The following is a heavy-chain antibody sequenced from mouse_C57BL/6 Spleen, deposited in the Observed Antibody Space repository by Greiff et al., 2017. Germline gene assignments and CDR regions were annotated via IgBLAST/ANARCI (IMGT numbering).Heavy chain of an antibody. CDR2: IDPSDSYT. J-gene: IGHJ2*01. Sequence: QVQLKQPGAELVKPGASVKLSCKASGYTFTSYWMQWVKQRPGQGLEWIGEIDPSDSYTNYNQKFKGKATLTVDTSSSTAYMQLSSLTSEDSAVYYCARSDDGYYPYWGQGTTLTVSS. CDR3: ARSDDGYYPY. D-gene: IGHD2-3*01. CDR1: GYTFTSYW. V-gene: IGHV1-50*01.